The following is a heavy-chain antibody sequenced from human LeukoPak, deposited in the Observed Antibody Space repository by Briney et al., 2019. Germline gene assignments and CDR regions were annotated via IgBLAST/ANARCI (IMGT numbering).Heavy chain of an antibody. CDR2: IIPIFGTA. CDR3: ARSSSGFPYYYYMDV. CDR1: GGTFSNYA. Sequence: ASVKVSCKASGGTFSNYAISWVRQAPGQGLEWMGGIIPIFGTANYAQKFQGRVTITADKSTSTAYMELSSLRSEDTAVYYCARSSSGFPYYYYMDVWGKGTTVTVSS. D-gene: IGHD6-19*01. J-gene: IGHJ6*03. V-gene: IGHV1-69*06.